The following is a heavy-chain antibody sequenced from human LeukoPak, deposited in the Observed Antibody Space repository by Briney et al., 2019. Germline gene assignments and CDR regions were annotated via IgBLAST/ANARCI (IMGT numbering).Heavy chain of an antibody. J-gene: IGHJ4*02. CDR1: GFTFSSYG. CDR2: IRYDGSNK. V-gene: IGHV3-30*02. Sequence: GGSLRLSCAASGFTFSSYGMHWVRQTPGKGLEWVAFIRYDGSNKDYGDSVKGRLTISRDNSKNTVYLQMNSLRAEDTAIYYCAKRRGEDYFDYWGQGSLVTVSS. CDR3: AKRRGEDYFDY. D-gene: IGHD2-21*01.